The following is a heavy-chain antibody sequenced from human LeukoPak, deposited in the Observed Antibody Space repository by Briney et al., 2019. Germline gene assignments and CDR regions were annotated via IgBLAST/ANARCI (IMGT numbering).Heavy chain of an antibody. J-gene: IGHJ4*02. V-gene: IGHV3-66*01. Sequence: GGSLRLSCAAFGFTVSSNYMSWVRRAPGKGLEWVSVIYSGGSTYYADSVKGRFTISRDNSKNTLYLQMNSLRAEDTAVYYCAREKYSSSWYPSGYFDYWGQGTLVTVSS. CDR2: IYSGGST. CDR3: AREKYSSSWYPSGYFDY. D-gene: IGHD6-13*01. CDR1: GFTVSSNY.